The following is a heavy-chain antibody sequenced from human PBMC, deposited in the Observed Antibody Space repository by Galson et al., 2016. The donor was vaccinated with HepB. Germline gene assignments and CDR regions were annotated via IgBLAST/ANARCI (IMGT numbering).Heavy chain of an antibody. D-gene: IGHD3-16*02. Sequence: SLRLSCAASGFTFSNYAMHWVRQAPGKGLEWVAVISYDGSNKYYVDSVKGRFTISRDNSKKTLYLQMNSLRAEDTAIYYCARDLPYYDYIWGSYRYEFSFDYWGQGTLVTVPS. CDR3: ARDLPYYDYIWGSYRYEFSFDY. CDR2: ISYDGSNK. V-gene: IGHV3-30-3*01. CDR1: GFTFSNYA. J-gene: IGHJ4*02.